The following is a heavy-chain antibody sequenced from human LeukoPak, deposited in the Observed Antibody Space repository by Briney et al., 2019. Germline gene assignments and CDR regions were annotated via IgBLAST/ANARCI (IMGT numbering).Heavy chain of an antibody. CDR2: ISSSSSYT. D-gene: IGHD6-13*01. V-gene: IGHV3-11*06. CDR3: ARDGGDGSSAPGAFDI. Sequence: SGGSLRLSCAASGFTFSDYYMSWIRQAPGKGLEWVSYISSSSSYTNYADSVKGRFTISRDNAKNSLYLQMNSLRAEDTAVYYCARDGGDGSSAPGAFDIWGQGTMVTVSS. J-gene: IGHJ3*02. CDR1: GFTFSDYY.